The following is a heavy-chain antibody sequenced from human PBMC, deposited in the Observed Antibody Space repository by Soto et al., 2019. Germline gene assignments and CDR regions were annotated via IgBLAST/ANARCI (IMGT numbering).Heavy chain of an antibody. J-gene: IGHJ4*02. V-gene: IGHV3-15*01. Sequence: EVQLAESGGGLVEPGGSLRLSCAASGLTFRSAWMSWVRQAPGEGLEWLGRIKSYSFGGTIEYAAPAKGRFTISRDDSMDTVYLQMNNLKIEDTGVYYCTTGPGNRGYWGQGTLVTVSS. CDR1: GLTFRSAW. D-gene: IGHD3-10*01. CDR3: TTGPGNRGY. CDR2: IKSYSFGGTI.